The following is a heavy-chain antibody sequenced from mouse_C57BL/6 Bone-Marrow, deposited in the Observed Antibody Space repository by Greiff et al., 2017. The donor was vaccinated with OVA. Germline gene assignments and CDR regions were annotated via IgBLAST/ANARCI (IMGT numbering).Heavy chain of an antibody. V-gene: IGHV1-50*01. J-gene: IGHJ1*03. CDR2: IDPSDSYT. CDR3: ARERIYYDYDWYFDV. D-gene: IGHD2-4*01. CDR1: GYTFTSYW. Sequence: VKLMESGAELVKPGASVKLSCKASGYTFTSYWMQWVKQRPGQGLEWIGEIDPSDSYTNYNQKFKGKATLTVDTSSSTAYMQLSSLTSEDSAVYYCARERIYYDYDWYFDVWGTGTTVTVSS.